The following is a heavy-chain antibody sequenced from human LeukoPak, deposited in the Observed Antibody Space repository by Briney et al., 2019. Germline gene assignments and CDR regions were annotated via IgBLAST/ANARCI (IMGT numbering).Heavy chain of an antibody. Sequence: PGGSLRLSCAASGFTFSGYAMTWVRQAPGKGLEWVAAISGSGGGAFYADSVKGRFTISRDNSRNTLFLQMNSLRVEDTAVYYCAKDCVEFDSWGQGTLVTVSS. CDR2: ISGSGGGA. V-gene: IGHV3-23*01. CDR3: AKDCVEFDS. CDR1: GFTFSGYA. J-gene: IGHJ4*02.